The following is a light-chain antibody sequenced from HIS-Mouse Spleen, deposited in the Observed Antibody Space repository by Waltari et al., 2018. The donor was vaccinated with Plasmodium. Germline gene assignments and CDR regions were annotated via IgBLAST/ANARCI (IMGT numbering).Light chain of an antibody. CDR2: STN. V-gene: IGLV8-61*01. CDR1: AGPVSTSYS. CDR3: VLYMGSGIWV. J-gene: IGLJ2*01. Sequence: QTVVTQEPSFPVSPGGTVTLPCGFSAGPVSTSYSPSWYQQTPGQAPRTLIYSTNTRSSGVPDRFSGSILGNKAALTITGAQADDESDYYCVLYMGSGIWVFGGGTKLTVL.